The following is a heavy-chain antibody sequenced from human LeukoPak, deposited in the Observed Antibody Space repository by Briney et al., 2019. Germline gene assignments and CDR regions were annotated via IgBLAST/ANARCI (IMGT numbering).Heavy chain of an antibody. J-gene: IGHJ3*02. Sequence: LKIXCKXSXYSFTXXWIGWVRQMPGKGLEWMGIIYPGDSDTRYSPSFQGQVTISADKSISTAYLQWSSLKASDTAMYYCARHSGPGRIGAFDIWGQGTMVTVSS. D-gene: IGHD2-15*01. CDR3: ARHSGPGRIGAFDI. CDR1: XYSFTXXW. CDR2: IYPGDSDT. V-gene: IGHV5-51*01.